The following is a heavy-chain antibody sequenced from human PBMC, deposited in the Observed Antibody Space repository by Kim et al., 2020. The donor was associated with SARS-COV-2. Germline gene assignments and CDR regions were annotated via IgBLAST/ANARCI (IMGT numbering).Heavy chain of an antibody. J-gene: IGHJ4*02. CDR3: TTAWYTGNFPGTY. Sequence: YVAPVKGRFTISRDDSKNTLYLQMNSLKTEDTAVYYCTTAWYTGNFPGTYWGQGTLVTVSS. V-gene: IGHV3-15*01. D-gene: IGHD1-26*01.